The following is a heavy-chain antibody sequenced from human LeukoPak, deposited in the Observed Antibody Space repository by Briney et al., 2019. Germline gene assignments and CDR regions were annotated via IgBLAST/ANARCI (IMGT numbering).Heavy chain of an antibody. D-gene: IGHD1-26*01. Sequence: SETLSLTCTVSGGSISSYYWSWIRQPPGKGLEWIGYIYYSGSTNYNPSLKSRVTISVDTSKNQFSLKLSSVTAADTAVYYCAREYSGSYTDAFDIWGQGTMATVSS. J-gene: IGHJ3*02. CDR1: GGSISSYY. CDR2: IYYSGST. V-gene: IGHV4-59*01. CDR3: AREYSGSYTDAFDI.